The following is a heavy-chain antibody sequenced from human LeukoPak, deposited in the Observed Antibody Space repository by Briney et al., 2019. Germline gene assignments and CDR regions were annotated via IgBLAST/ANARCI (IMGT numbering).Heavy chain of an antibody. CDR2: IYHSGST. CDR1: GGSISSSNW. CDR3: AREILWFGESLFDP. V-gene: IGHV4-4*02. D-gene: IGHD3-10*01. J-gene: IGHJ5*02. Sequence: TPSETLSLTCAVSGGSISSSNWWSWVRQPPGKGLEWIGEIYHSGSTNYNPSLKSRVTISVDKSKNQFSLKLSSVTAADTAVYYCAREILWFGESLFDPWGQGTLVTVSS.